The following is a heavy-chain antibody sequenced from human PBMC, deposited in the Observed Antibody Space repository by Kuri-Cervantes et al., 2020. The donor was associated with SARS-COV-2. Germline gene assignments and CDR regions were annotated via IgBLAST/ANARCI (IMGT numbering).Heavy chain of an antibody. D-gene: IGHD3-3*01. Sequence: SQTLSPTCAVYGGSFSGYYWSWIRQSPGKGLEWIGEISHSGSTNYDSSLKSRVTISIDTSKNQFSLRLSSVTAADTAVYFCARGCNRITIFGVVNIPAAENWFDPWGQGALVTVSS. CDR3: ARGCNRITIFGVVNIPAAENWFDP. CDR2: ISHSGST. J-gene: IGHJ5*02. V-gene: IGHV4-34*01. CDR1: GGSFSGYY.